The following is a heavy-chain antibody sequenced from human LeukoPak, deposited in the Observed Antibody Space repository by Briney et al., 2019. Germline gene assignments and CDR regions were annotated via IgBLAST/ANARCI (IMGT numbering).Heavy chain of an antibody. J-gene: IGHJ4*02. CDR3: ASSPYVWGSYRTY. CDR1: GYSFTSYW. Sequence: GESLKISCKGSGYSFTSYWIGWVRQMPGKGLEWMGIIYPGDSDTRYSPSFQGQVTISADKSISTAYPQWSSLKASDTAMYYCASSPYVWGSYRTYWGQGTLVTVSS. CDR2: IYPGDSDT. V-gene: IGHV5-51*01. D-gene: IGHD3-16*02.